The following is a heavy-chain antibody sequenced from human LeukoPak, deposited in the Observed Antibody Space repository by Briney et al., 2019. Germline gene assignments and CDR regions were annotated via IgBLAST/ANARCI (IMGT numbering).Heavy chain of an antibody. V-gene: IGHV3-53*01. CDR1: GFTVSSNY. CDR3: ARATDIVATIVTGPIWVEPYDY. D-gene: IGHD5-12*01. Sequence: GGSLRLSCAASGFTVSSNYMSWVRQAPGKGLEWVSGIYSGGSTYYADAVKGRFTISRNNSKNTLYLQMNSLRAEDTAVYYCARATDIVATIVTGPIWVEPYDYWGQGTLVTVSS. CDR2: IYSGGST. J-gene: IGHJ4*02.